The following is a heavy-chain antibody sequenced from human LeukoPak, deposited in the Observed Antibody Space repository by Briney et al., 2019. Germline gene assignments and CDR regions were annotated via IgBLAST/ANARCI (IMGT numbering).Heavy chain of an antibody. CDR3: AREIPGGAVTLDY. V-gene: IGHV3-7*01. J-gene: IGHJ4*02. Sequence: GGSLRLSCAASGFTFSSYWMSWVRQAPGKGLEWVANIKQDGSEKYYVDSVKGRFTISRDNAKNSLYLQMNSLRAEDTAVYYCAREIPGGAVTLDYWGQGTLVTVSS. D-gene: IGHD1-26*01. CDR2: IKQDGSEK. CDR1: GFTFSSYW.